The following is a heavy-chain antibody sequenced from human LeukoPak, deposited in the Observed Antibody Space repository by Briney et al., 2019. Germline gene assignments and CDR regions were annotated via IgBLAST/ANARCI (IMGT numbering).Heavy chain of an antibody. J-gene: IGHJ4*02. D-gene: IGHD6-19*01. Sequence: KPGESLKISCQGSGYSFTNYWIGWVRQMPGKGLEWMGIIYPGDSDTKYSPSFEGQVTISVDKSISTAYLQWSSLKASDTAMYYCARSGYSSGWYVGSFDYWGQGTLVTVSS. CDR2: IYPGDSDT. CDR3: ARSGYSSGWYVGSFDY. CDR1: GYSFTNYW. V-gene: IGHV5-51*01.